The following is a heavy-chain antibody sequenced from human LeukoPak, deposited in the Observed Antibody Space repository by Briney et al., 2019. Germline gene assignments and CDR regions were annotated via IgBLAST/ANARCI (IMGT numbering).Heavy chain of an antibody. V-gene: IGHV3-21*01. CDR1: GFTFSSYS. Sequence: PGGSLRLSCAASGFTFSSYSMNWVRQAPGKGLEWVSSISSCSYIYYADSVKGRFTISRDNAKNSLYLQMNSLRAEDTAVYYCAREPRIQLWLRFGMDVWGKGTTVTVSS. J-gene: IGHJ6*04. CDR2: ISSCSYI. D-gene: IGHD5-18*01. CDR3: AREPRIQLWLRFGMDV.